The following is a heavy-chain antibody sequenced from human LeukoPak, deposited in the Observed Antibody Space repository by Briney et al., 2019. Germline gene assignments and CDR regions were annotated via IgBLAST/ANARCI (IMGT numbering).Heavy chain of an antibody. Sequence: GGSLRLSCAASGFTFSIYSMNWVRQAPGKGLEWVSYISRSSGTIYYADSVKGRFTIPRDNAKNSLYLQMNSLGAEDTAVYYCAREDASSWDYWGQGILVTVSS. D-gene: IGHD6-13*01. CDR2: ISRSSGTI. CDR3: AREDASSWDY. J-gene: IGHJ4*02. V-gene: IGHV3-48*01. CDR1: GFTFSIYS.